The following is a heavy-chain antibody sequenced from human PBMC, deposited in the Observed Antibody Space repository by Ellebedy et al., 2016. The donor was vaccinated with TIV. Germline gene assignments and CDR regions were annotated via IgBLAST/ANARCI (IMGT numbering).Heavy chain of an antibody. CDR3: ARGMGLDTFDI. V-gene: IGHV4-4*07. CDR1: GGSISNDY. J-gene: IGHJ3*02. Sequence: SETLSLXXTVSGGSISNDYWSWFRQPAGEGLQWIGRIYTNGNTHYNPSLKSRVTMSLDTSNNQFSLKLSSVTAADTAVYYCARGMGLDTFDIWGQGTMVTVSS. D-gene: IGHD1-26*01. CDR2: IYTNGNT.